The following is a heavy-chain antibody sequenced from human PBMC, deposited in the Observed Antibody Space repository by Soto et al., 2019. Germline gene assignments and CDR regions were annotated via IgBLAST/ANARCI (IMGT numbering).Heavy chain of an antibody. J-gene: IGHJ4*02. Sequence: EVQLVESGGGLVQPGGSLKLSCAASGFTFSGSAMHWVRQASGKGLEWVGRIRSKANSYATAYAASVKGRFTISRDDSKTTAYLQMNSLKTEDTAVYYCTRHGATTVVTSRDYWGQGTLVTVSS. D-gene: IGHD4-17*01. CDR3: TRHGATTVVTSRDY. CDR2: IRSKANSYAT. V-gene: IGHV3-73*01. CDR1: GFTFSGSA.